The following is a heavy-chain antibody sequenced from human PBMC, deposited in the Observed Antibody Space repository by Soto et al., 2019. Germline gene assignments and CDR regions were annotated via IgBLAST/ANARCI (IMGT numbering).Heavy chain of an antibody. CDR3: ARAPTFAFDI. CDR1: GFTFSAYG. Sequence: GGSLRLSCAASGFTFSAYGIHWVRQAPGKGLEWVSSISRSGNHIHYADSVKGRFTISRDNAENSLYLQMSSLRAEDTAVYYCARAPTFAFDIWGQGTMVTVSS. J-gene: IGHJ3*02. CDR2: ISRSGNHI. V-gene: IGHV3-21*01.